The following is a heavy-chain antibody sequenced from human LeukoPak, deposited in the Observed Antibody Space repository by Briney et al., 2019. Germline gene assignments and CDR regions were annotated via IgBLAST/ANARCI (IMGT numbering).Heavy chain of an antibody. V-gene: IGHV3-9*01. D-gene: IGHD4-17*01. CDR3: AEDLTTVTTNQFDY. J-gene: IGHJ4*02. Sequence: GGSLRLSCAASGFTFDDYAMHWVRQAPGKGLEWVSGISWNSGSIGYADSVKGRFTISRDNAKNSLYLQMNSLRAEDTALYYCAEDLTTVTTNQFDYWGQGTLVTVSS. CDR2: ISWNSGSI. CDR1: GFTFDDYA.